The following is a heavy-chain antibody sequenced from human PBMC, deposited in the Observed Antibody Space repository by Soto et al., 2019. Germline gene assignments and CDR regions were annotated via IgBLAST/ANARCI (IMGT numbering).Heavy chain of an antibody. D-gene: IGHD3-22*01. CDR1: GGSISSSNW. V-gene: IGHV4-4*02. J-gene: IGHJ4*02. CDR3: ARREYYYDSSGLLDY. Sequence: KPSETLSLTCAVSGGSISSSNWWSWVRQPPGKGLEWIGEIYHSGSTNYNPSLKSRVTISVDKSKNQFSLKLSSVTAADTAVYYCARREYYYDSSGLLDYWGQGTLVTVSS. CDR2: IYHSGST.